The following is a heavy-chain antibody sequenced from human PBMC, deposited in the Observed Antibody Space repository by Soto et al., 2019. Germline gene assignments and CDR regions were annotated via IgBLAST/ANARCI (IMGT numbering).Heavy chain of an antibody. CDR1: GYIFTNYY. J-gene: IGHJ4*01. CDR2: INPRGGFA. Sequence: QVQLVQSGAEVRKPGASVKVSCKASGYIFTNYYMHWVRQAPGQGLEWMGIINPRGGFAAYAQKFQGRVTMTRDTSTSTVYMELSSLRSEDTAFYYCARDPVDVRDITPLRVPFDYWGQGTLVTVSS. V-gene: IGHV1-46*01. CDR3: ARDPVDVRDITPLRVPFDY.